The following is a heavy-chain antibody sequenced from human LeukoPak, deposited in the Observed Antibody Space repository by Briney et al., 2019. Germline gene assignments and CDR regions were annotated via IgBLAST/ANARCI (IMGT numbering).Heavy chain of an antibody. CDR2: IHYSGST. J-gene: IGHJ3*02. D-gene: IGHD3-22*01. CDR1: GGSINNYY. CDR3: ARVGVYDSPPRAFDI. V-gene: IGHV4-59*01. Sequence: SETLSLTCTVSGGSINNYYWSWIRQPPGKGPEWIGYIHYSGSTNYNPSLRTRVTISVDTSKSQFSLKLSSVTAADTAVYYCARVGVYDSPPRAFDIWGQGTMVTVSS.